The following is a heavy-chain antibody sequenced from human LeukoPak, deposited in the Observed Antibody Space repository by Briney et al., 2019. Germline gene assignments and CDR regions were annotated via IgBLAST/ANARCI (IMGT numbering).Heavy chain of an antibody. CDR2: IIPIFGTA. CDR3: ASFLDAYCGGDCYALDY. D-gene: IGHD2-21*02. Sequence: SVKVSCKASGGTFSSYAISWVRQAPGQGLEWMGGIIPIFGTANYAQKFQGRVTITADESTSTAYMELSSLRSEDTAVYYCASFLDAYCGGDCYALDYWGKGTLVTVSS. J-gene: IGHJ4*02. V-gene: IGHV1-69*13. CDR1: GGTFSSYA.